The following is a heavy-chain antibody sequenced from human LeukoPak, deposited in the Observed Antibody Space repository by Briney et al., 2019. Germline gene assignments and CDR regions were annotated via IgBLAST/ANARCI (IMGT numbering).Heavy chain of an antibody. Sequence: GGSLRLSCAASGFIFSNYAMNWVRQAPGKGLEWISYISTSSSTIYYADSVKGRFTISRDNAKNSLYLQMNSLTEKDTAVYYCARGETAVTSYLHFRGQGTLVTVSS. CDR2: ISTSSSTI. CDR1: GFIFSNYA. V-gene: IGHV3-48*02. D-gene: IGHD2-21*02. CDR3: ARGETAVTSYLHF. J-gene: IGHJ4*02.